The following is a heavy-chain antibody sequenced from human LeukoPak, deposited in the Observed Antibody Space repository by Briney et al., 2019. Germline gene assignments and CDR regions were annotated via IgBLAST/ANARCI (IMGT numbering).Heavy chain of an antibody. CDR3: TRGPTHQWVYYGMDV. V-gene: IGHV3-49*04. J-gene: IGHJ6*02. CDR1: AFTLGDHA. Sequence: HAGGSLRLSCTTSAFTLGDHAMSCVRQAPGKWLEWVGLIRIKGYGGTTAYATSVKGRFTISRDDSKSIAYLQMNSLKTEDTAVYYCTRGPTHQWVYYGMDVWGQGTTLIVSS. D-gene: IGHD2-8*01. CDR2: IRIKGYGGTT.